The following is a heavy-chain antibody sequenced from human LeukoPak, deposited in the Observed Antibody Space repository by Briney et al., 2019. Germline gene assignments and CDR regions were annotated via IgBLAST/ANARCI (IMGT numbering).Heavy chain of an antibody. CDR2: ISGYNGNT. V-gene: IGHV1-18*01. J-gene: IGHJ4*02. Sequence: GASVKGSCKASGYTFTSYGINWVRQAPGQGLEWMGWISGYNGNTNYAQILQGRFTMTTDTSTSTAYMELRSLRSDDTAVYYCARGYLGQAAAGDYWVQGTLVTVSS. CDR1: GYTFTSYG. CDR3: ARGYLGQAAAGDY. D-gene: IGHD6-13*01.